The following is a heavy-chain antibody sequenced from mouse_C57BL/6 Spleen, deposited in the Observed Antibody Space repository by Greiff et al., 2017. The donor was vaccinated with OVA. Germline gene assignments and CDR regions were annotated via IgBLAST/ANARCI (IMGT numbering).Heavy chain of an antibody. CDR1: GYSITSGYY. D-gene: IGHD1-1*01. Sequence: VQLKESGPGLVKPSQSLSLTCSVTGYSITSGYYWNWIRQFPGNKLEWMGYISYDGSNNYNPSLKNRISITRDTSKNQFFLKLNSVTTEDTATYYCARDPLITTVVASYYFDYWGQGTTLTVSS. J-gene: IGHJ2*01. CDR3: ARDPLITTVVASYYFDY. CDR2: ISYDGSN. V-gene: IGHV3-6*01.